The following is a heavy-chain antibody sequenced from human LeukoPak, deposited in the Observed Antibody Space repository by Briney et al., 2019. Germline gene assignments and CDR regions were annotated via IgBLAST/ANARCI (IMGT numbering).Heavy chain of an antibody. Sequence: SETLSLTCAVYGGSFSGYYWSWIRQPPGKGLEWIGEINHSGSTNYNPSLKSRVTISVDTSKNQFSLKLSSVTAAEKAVYYCESGRKEPLRYFDWLLDAFDIWGQGTMVTVSS. J-gene: IGHJ3*02. CDR2: INHSGST. CDR3: ESGRKEPLRYFDWLLDAFDI. CDR1: GGSFSGYY. D-gene: IGHD3-9*01. V-gene: IGHV4-34*01.